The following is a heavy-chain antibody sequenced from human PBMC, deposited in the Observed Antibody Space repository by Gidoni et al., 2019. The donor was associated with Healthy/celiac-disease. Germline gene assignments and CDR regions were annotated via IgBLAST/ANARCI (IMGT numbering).Heavy chain of an antibody. CDR2: ISGSGGST. V-gene: IGHV3-23*01. CDR1: GFTFSSYA. J-gene: IGHJ4*02. D-gene: IGHD2-2*01. Sequence: EVQLLESGGGLVQPGGSLRLSCAASGFTFSSYAMSWVRQAPGKGLEWVSAISGSGGSTYYADSVKGRFTISRDNSKNTLYLQMNSLRAEDTAVYYCAISRHCISTSCTDYWGQGTLVTVSS. CDR3: AISRHCISTSCTDY.